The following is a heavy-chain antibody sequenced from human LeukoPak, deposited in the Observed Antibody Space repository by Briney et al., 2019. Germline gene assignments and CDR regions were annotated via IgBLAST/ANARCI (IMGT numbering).Heavy chain of an antibody. D-gene: IGHD3-22*01. Sequence: PGGSLRLSCAASGFTFSDYYMSWIRQAPGKGLEWVSYISSSGSTIYYADSVKGRFTISRDNAKNSLYLQMNSLRAEDTAVYYCAKGRVKEYYYDSSGYYYDYWGQGTLVTVSS. J-gene: IGHJ4*02. V-gene: IGHV3-11*01. CDR3: AKGRVKEYYYDSSGYYYDY. CDR1: GFTFSDYY. CDR2: ISSSGSTI.